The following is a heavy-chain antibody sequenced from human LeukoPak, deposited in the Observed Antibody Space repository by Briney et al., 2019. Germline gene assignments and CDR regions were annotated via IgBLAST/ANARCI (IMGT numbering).Heavy chain of an antibody. D-gene: IGHD3-22*01. Sequence: SVKVSCKASGGTFSSYAISWVRQAPGQGLEWMGGIIPIFGTANYAQKFQGRVTITADESTSTAYMELSSLRSEDTAVYYCARDTGDSSGYYYDGWTAWASRFDYWGQGTLVTVSS. CDR3: ARDTGDSSGYYYDGWTAWASRFDY. V-gene: IGHV1-69*13. J-gene: IGHJ4*02. CDR2: IIPIFGTA. CDR1: GGTFSSYA.